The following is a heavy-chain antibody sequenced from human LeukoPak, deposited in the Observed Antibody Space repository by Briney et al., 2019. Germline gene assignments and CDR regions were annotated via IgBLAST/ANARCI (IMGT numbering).Heavy chain of an antibody. V-gene: IGHV3-30*18. CDR2: ISYDGSNK. CDR1: GFTFSSYG. J-gene: IGHJ5*02. D-gene: IGHD2-2*01. Sequence: GGSLRLSCAASGFTFSSYGMHWVRQAPGKGLEWVAVISYDGSNKYYADSVKGRFTISRDNSKNTLHLQMNSLRAEDTAVYYCVKAAMSRGWFDPWGQGTLVTVSS. CDR3: VKAAMSRGWFDP.